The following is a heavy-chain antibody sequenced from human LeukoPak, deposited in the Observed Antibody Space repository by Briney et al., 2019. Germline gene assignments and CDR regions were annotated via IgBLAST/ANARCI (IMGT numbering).Heavy chain of an antibody. Sequence: GGSLRLSCAASGFTFSGYAMSWVRQAPGKGLEWVSGVSIRGDTTKYADSVKGRFTISRDNSKNTLFLQMTSLRGEDTAAYYCVKGGWFGQSPSDVFDVWGQGTMVTVS. V-gene: IGHV3-23*01. CDR2: VSIRGDTT. CDR3: VKGGWFGQSPSDVFDV. D-gene: IGHD3-10*01. CDR1: GFTFSGYA. J-gene: IGHJ3*01.